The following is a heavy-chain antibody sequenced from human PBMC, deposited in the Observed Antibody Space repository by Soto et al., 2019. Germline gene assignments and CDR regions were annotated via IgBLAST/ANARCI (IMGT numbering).Heavy chain of an antibody. J-gene: IGHJ6*02. CDR3: ARDQHFIAASRYYYGMDV. V-gene: IGHV4-59*01. D-gene: IGHD6-6*01. CDR1: GGSISSYY. Sequence: SSETLSLTCTVSGGSISSYYWSWIRQPPGKGLEWIGYIYYSGSTNYNPSLKSRVTISVDTSKNQFSLKLSSVTAADTAVYYCARDQHFIAASRYYYGMDVWGQGTTVTVSS. CDR2: IYYSGST.